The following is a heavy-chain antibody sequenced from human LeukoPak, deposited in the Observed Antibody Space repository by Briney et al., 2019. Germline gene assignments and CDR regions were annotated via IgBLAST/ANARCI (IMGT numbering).Heavy chain of an antibody. CDR3: VRVTGIVPAANDYMDV. CDR1: GCSISSGCYS. D-gene: IGHD2-2*01. CDR2: IYDSGNT. J-gene: IGHJ6*03. V-gene: IGHV4-30-2*01. Sequence: PSGTLSLTCAVSGCSISSGCYSWIWLPQPPGKGRVWIRYIYDSGNTYYNPFLDSRVTTTDDRSKYQFFLMKSSVTAADTAVYYCVRVTGIVPAANDYMDVWGKGTTVTVSS.